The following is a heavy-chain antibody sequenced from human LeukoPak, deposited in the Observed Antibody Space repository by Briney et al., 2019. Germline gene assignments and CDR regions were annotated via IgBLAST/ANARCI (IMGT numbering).Heavy chain of an antibody. CDR2: IYQSETA. V-gene: IGHV4-38-2*02. J-gene: IGHJ6*03. CDR1: GYSISSGYF. Sequence: SETLSLTCTVSGYSISSGYFWGWMRQPPGKGLEWIGSIYQSETAHYNPSLKSRVTISVDTSKNQFSLKLRSVMAADTAVYYCARHKDYYYSYMDVWGKGTTVTISS. CDR3: ARHKDYYYSYMDV.